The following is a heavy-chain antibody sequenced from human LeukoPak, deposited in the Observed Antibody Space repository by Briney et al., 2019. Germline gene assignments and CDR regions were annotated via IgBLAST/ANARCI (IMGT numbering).Heavy chain of an antibody. V-gene: IGHV3-30*03. D-gene: IGHD6-19*01. CDR1: GFIFNMFG. CDR2: LSKDGET. Sequence: GRTLRLSCSASGFIFNMFGMHWFRQAPGKGLEWVAVLSKDGETNYSDSVKGRFTISRDTSTNTLNLQMDSLTSEDTAVYFCARDDGGWITGKILCWGQGTLVSVSS. CDR3: ARDDGGWITGKILC. J-gene: IGHJ4*02.